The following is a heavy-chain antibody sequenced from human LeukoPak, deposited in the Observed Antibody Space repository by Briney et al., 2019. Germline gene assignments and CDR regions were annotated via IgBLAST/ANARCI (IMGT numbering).Heavy chain of an antibody. D-gene: IGHD6-13*01. V-gene: IGHV3-23*01. J-gene: IGHJ4*02. Sequence: PGGLLRLSCAASGFTFSVYAISWVRQAPGKGLEWVSAISGSGGNTYYADSVKGRFTISRDNSKNTLSLQMNSLRAEDTAVYYCARGGGNSWDYWGQGTLVTVSS. CDR2: ISGSGGNT. CDR1: GFTFSVYA. CDR3: ARGGGNSWDY.